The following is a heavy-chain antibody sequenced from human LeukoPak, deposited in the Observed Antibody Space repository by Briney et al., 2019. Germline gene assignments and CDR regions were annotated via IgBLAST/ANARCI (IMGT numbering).Heavy chain of an antibody. CDR2: ISYDGSNK. D-gene: IGHD3-22*01. CDR1: GFTFSSYG. CDR3: AKGGGFGITMIVVVNDAFDI. V-gene: IGHV3-30*18. Sequence: GGSLRLSCAASGFTFSSYGMHWVRQAPGKGLEWVAVISYDGSNKYYADSVKGRFTISRDNSKNTLYLQMNSLRAEDTAVYYCAKGGGFGITMIVVVNDAFDIWGQGTMVTVSS. J-gene: IGHJ3*02.